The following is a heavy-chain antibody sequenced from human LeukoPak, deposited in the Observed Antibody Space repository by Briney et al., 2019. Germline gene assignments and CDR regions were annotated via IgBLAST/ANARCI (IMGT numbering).Heavy chain of an antibody. CDR2: ISYDGSNK. CDR3: ARDALAGPYGDYGDGMDV. D-gene: IGHD4-17*01. J-gene: IGHJ6*02. CDR1: GFTFSSYA. Sequence: GGSLRLSCAASGFTFSSYAMHWVRQAPGKGLEWVAVISYDGSNKYYADSVKGRFTISRDNSKNTLYLQMNSLRAEDTAVYYCARDALAGPYGDYGDGMDVWGQGTPVTVSS. V-gene: IGHV3-30*04.